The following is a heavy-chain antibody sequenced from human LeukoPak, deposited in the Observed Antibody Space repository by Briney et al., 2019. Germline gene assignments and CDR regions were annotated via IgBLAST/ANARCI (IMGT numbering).Heavy chain of an antibody. CDR1: GGTFSSYA. J-gene: IGHJ6*03. CDR2: INPNTGAT. CDR3: ARETSQKGAHYMDV. V-gene: IGHV1-2*02. Sequence: ASVKVSCKASGGTFSSYAISWVRQAPGQGLEWMGWINPNTGATKYAEKFQGRVTMTGDTSISTGYMELSSLRSDDTAVYFCARETSQKGAHYMDVWGKGTTVTISS. D-gene: IGHD3-16*01.